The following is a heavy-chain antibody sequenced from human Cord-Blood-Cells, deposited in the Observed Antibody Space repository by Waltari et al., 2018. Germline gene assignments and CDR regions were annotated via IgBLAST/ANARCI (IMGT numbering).Heavy chain of an antibody. Sequence: EVQLVESGGGLVQPGGSLKLSCAASGFPFSGSAMPWVRQASGKGLEWVGRIRSKANSYATAYAASVKGRFTISRDDSKNTAYLQMNSLKTEDTAVYYCTRQGSSSSDYWGQGTLVTVSS. J-gene: IGHJ4*02. CDR2: IRSKANSYAT. V-gene: IGHV3-73*02. CDR1: GFPFSGSA. CDR3: TRQGSSSSDY. D-gene: IGHD6-6*01.